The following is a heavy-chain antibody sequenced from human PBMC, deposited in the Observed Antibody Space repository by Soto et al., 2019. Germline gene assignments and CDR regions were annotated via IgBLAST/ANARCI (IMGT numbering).Heavy chain of an antibody. CDR2: ISNDGGTK. D-gene: IGHD1-20*01. Sequence: QVQLVESGGGVVQPGRSLRLSCAASGFSFSSLAMHWVRQAPGKGLEWVAVISNDGGTKSYADSVKGRFTISRDNSKNTLSLQLDSLRADDTAIYDCARKWRINGTRGRTSLDYFDYWGQGTLVTVSS. CDR1: GFSFSSLA. CDR3: ARKWRINGTRGRTSLDYFDY. V-gene: IGHV3-30-3*01. J-gene: IGHJ4*02.